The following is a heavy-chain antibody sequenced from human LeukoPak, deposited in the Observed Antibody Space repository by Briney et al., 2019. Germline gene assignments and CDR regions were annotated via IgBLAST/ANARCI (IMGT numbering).Heavy chain of an antibody. CDR1: GFTFSSYS. V-gene: IGHV3-21*01. J-gene: IGHJ4*02. Sequence: PGGSLRLSCAASGFTFSSYSMNWVRQAPGKGLEWVSSISSSSSYIYYADSVKGRFTISRDNAKNTLYLQMNSLRAEDTAVYYCAKDGHHYGCFDYWGQGTLVTVSS. D-gene: IGHD3-10*01. CDR3: AKDGHHYGCFDY. CDR2: ISSSSSYI.